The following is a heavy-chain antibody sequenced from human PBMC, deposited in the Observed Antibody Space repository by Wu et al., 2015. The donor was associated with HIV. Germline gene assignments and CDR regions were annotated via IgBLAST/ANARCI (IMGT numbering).Heavy chain of an antibody. Sequence: QVQLVQSGAEVKKPGASVKVSCKASGYTFTSYGISWVRQAPGQGLEWMGWISAYNGNTNYAQKLQGRVTMTTDTSTSTAYMELRSLRSDDTAVYYCARALEDCSSTSCYQGALNYYYYYYMDVWGKGTTVTVSS. V-gene: IGHV1-18*01. D-gene: IGHD2-2*01. J-gene: IGHJ6*03. CDR3: ARALEDCSSTSCYQGALNYYYYYYMDV. CDR2: ISAYNGNT. CDR1: GYTFTSYG.